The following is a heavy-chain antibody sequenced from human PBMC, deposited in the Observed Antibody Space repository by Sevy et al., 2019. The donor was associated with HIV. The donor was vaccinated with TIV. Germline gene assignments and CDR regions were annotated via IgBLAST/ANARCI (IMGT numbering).Heavy chain of an antibody. V-gene: IGHV3-9*01. CDR2: ISWNSDSI. J-gene: IGHJ6*03. CDR1: GFTFDDYA. Sequence: GGSLRLSCAASGFTFDDYAMHWVRQAPGKGLEWVSGISWNSDSIGYADSVKGRFTISRDNAKNSLYLQMNSLRAEDTALYYCAKDIGAYYYYYMDVWGKGTTVTVSS. CDR3: AKDIGAYYYYYMDV.